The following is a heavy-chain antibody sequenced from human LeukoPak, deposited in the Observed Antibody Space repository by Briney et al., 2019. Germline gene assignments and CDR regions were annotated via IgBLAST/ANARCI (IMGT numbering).Heavy chain of an antibody. Sequence: GASVKVSCKASGYTFTSYYMRWVRQAPGQGLEWMGIINPSGGSTSYAQKFQGRVTMTRDTSTSTVYMELSSLRSEDTAVYYCARGRGFFGELLALGYWGQGTLVTVSS. D-gene: IGHD3-10*01. CDR1: GYTFTSYY. CDR3: ARGRGFFGELLALGY. V-gene: IGHV1-46*01. J-gene: IGHJ4*02. CDR2: INPSGGST.